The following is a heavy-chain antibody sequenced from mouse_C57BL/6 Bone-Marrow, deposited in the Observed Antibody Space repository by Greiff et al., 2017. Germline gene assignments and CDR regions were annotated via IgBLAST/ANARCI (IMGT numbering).Heavy chain of an antibody. CDR1: GYTFTSYW. CDR3: ARSLYYYGSVDY. J-gene: IGHJ2*01. V-gene: IGHV1-55*01. D-gene: IGHD1-1*01. Sequence: VQLQQPGAELVKPGASVKMSCKASGYTFTSYWITWVKQRPGQGLEWIGDIYPGSGSTNYNEKFKSKATLTVDTSSSTAYMQLSSLTSEDSAVYYCARSLYYYGSVDYWGQGTTLTVSS. CDR2: IYPGSGST.